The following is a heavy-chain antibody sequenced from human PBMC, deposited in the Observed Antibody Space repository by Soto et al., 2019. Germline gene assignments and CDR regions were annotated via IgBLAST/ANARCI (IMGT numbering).Heavy chain of an antibody. Sequence: SETLSLTCTVSGYSISSGYYWGWIRQPPGKGLEWIGSIYHSGSTYYNPSLKSRVTISVDTSKNQFSLKLSSVTAADTAVYYCARNDVDYGIDYWGQGTLVTVSS. D-gene: IGHD4-17*01. CDR1: GYSISSGYY. CDR3: ARNDVDYGIDY. CDR2: IYHSGST. J-gene: IGHJ4*02. V-gene: IGHV4-38-2*02.